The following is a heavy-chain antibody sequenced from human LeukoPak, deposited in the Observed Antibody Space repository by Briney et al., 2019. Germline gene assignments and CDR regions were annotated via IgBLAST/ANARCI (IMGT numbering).Heavy chain of an antibody. V-gene: IGHV3-7*01. Sequence: GGSLRLSCAASGLTFSSRWMSWVRQAPGKGLEWLGNIQPDGREQYPVDSVKGRFTISRDNARNSLFLEMNSLRVEDTAVYYCASQSYARFDPWGQGTLVTVSS. CDR1: GLTFSSRW. CDR3: ASQSYARFDP. J-gene: IGHJ5*02. D-gene: IGHD3-16*01. CDR2: IQPDGREQ.